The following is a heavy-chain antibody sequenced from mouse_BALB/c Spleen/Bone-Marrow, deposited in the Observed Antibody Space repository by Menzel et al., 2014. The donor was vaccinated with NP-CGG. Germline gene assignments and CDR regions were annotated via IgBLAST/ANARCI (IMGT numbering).Heavy chain of an antibody. CDR1: GFSLTSYG. J-gene: IGHJ1*01. Sequence: QVQLKQSGPGLVAPSQNLSITCTVSGFSLTSYGVHWVRQPPGKGLEWLGIIWAGGGTNYKSALMSRLSISKDNSKSQVFLKMNSLQTDDTAMYYCARDRGVYGKAWFIDVWCAGTTVTVSS. V-gene: IGHV2-9*02. CDR3: ARDRGVYGKAWFIDV. CDR2: IWAGGGT. D-gene: IGHD1-1*01.